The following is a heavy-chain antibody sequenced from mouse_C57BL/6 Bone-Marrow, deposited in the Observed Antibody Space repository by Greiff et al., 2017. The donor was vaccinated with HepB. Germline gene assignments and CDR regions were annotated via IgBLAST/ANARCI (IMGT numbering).Heavy chain of an antibody. CDR2: IDPENGDT. CDR1: GFNIKDDY. V-gene: IGHV14-4*01. J-gene: IGHJ4*01. D-gene: IGHD2-1*01. CDR3: TTWGNPLFLGDY. Sequence: VQLQQSGAELVRPGASVKLSCTASGFNIKDDYMHWVKQRPEQGLEWIGWIDPENGDTEYASKFQGKATITADTASNTAYLQLSSLTSEDTAVYYCTTWGNPLFLGDYWGQGTSVTVSS.